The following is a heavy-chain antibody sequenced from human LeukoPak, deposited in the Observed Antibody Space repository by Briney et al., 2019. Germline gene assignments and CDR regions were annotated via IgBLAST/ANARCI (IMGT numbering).Heavy chain of an antibody. J-gene: IGHJ4*02. CDR3: ARRRSGFGDFDY. V-gene: IGHV4-59*01. CDR2: IYYSGST. Sequence: SETLSLTCTVSGGSISSYYWNWIRQPPGKGLEWIGYIYYSGSTNYNPSLKSRVTISVDTSKNQFSLKLSSVTAADTAVYYCARRRSGFGDFDYWGQGTLVTVSS. D-gene: IGHD5-12*01. CDR1: GGSISSYY.